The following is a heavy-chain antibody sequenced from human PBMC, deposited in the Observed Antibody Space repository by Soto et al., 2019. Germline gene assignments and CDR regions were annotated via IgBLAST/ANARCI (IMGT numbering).Heavy chain of an antibody. D-gene: IGHD2-8*01. V-gene: IGHV1-2*02. Sequence: QVHLVQSGAEVKKPGASVKVSCRPFGYTFTAFYIHWARQAPGQGLEWMGWVDPNSGDSREARIFQGRVTMTRDTSTSTVYTELRWLRSDDTAVYYCARDNGPLDYWGQGTLVTVSS. CDR2: VDPNSGDS. CDR3: ARDNGPLDY. J-gene: IGHJ4*02. CDR1: GYTFTAFY.